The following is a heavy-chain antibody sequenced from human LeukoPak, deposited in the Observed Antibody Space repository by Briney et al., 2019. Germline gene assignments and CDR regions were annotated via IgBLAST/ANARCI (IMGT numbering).Heavy chain of an antibody. J-gene: IGHJ4*02. CDR2: IYPHDANT. CDR3: ARGSSYYDRSFDF. CDR1: GYSSATYW. V-gene: IGHV5-51*01. Sequence: GESLKISCKGSGYSSATYWIGWVRQMPGKGLEWMAIIYPHDANTRYSPSFQGQVTISADKSINTAYLQWSSLKASHTAMYYCARGSSYYDRSFDFWGQGTLVTASS. D-gene: IGHD3-3*01.